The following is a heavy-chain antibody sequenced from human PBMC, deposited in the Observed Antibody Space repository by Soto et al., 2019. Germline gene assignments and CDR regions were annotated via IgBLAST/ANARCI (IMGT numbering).Heavy chain of an antibody. Sequence: GRTYYNPSLKSRVTISVDTSKNQFSLKLSSVTAADTAVYYCATITMVRGVIIYYYYMDVWGKGTTVTVSS. D-gene: IGHD3-10*01. J-gene: IGHJ6*03. V-gene: IGHV4-31*02. CDR2: GRT. CDR3: ATITMVRGVIIYYYYMDV.